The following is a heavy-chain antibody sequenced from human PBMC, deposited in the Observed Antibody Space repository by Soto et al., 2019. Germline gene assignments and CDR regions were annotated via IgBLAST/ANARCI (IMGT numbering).Heavy chain of an antibody. CDR1: GFTFSSYW. J-gene: IGHJ6*02. Sequence: GSLRLSCAASGFTFSSYWMHWVRQAPGKGLVWVSRINSDGSSTSYADSVKGRFTISRDNAKNTLYLQMNSLRAEDTAVYYCAREVGDIVVVVAADDYYGMDVWGQGTTVTVSS. V-gene: IGHV3-74*01. CDR3: AREVGDIVVVVAADDYYGMDV. D-gene: IGHD2-15*01. CDR2: INSDGSST.